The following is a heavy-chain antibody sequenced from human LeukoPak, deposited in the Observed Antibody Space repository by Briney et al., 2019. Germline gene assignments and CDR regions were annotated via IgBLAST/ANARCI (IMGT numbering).Heavy chain of an antibody. V-gene: IGHV3-33*06. Sequence: GRSLRLSFATSGFTFSQYGMHWVRQAPGKGLELVAVIWNDGSDKYYGDSVKGRFTISRDNSKKTVYLQMNGLRVEDKAVYYCAKDAQRGFDYSNSLESWGQGALVTVSS. CDR1: GFTFSQYG. D-gene: IGHD4-11*01. J-gene: IGHJ4*02. CDR3: AKDAQRGFDYSNSLES. CDR2: IWNDGSDK.